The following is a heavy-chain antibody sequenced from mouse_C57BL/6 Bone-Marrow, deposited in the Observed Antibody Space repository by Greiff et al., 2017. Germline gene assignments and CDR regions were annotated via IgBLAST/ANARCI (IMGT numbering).Heavy chain of an antibody. J-gene: IGHJ2*01. CDR2: ISSGGSYT. CDR1: GFTFSSYG. V-gene: IGHV5-6*01. Sequence: EVQLVESGGDLVKPGGSLKLSCAASGFTFSSYGMSWVRQTPDKRLEWVATISSGGSYTYYPDSVKGRFTISRDNGKNTLYLQMSSLKSEDTAMYYCARQGITTGLDYWGQGTTLTVSS. CDR3: ARQGITTGLDY. D-gene: IGHD1-1*01.